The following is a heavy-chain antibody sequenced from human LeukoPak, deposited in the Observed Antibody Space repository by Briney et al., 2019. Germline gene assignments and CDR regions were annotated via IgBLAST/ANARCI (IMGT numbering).Heavy chain of an antibody. D-gene: IGHD3-22*01. J-gene: IGHJ2*01. Sequence: GGSLRLPCAASGFSVSSNYMSWVRQAPGKGLEWVSVIYSGGSTYYADSVKGRFTTSRDSSKNTLYLQMNSLRAEDTAVYYCARDYDSSGYHYWYFDLWGRGTLVTVSS. V-gene: IGHV3-53*01. CDR3: ARDYDSSGYHYWYFDL. CDR2: IYSGGST. CDR1: GFSVSSNY.